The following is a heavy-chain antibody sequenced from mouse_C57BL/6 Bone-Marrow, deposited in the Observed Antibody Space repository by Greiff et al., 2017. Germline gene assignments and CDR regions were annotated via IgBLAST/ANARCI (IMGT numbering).Heavy chain of an antibody. D-gene: IGHD2-2*01. CDR2: LDPETGGT. V-gene: IGHV1-15*01. J-gene: IGHJ2*01. Sequence: VQRVESGAELVRPGASVTLSCKASGYTFTDYEMHWVKQTPVHGLEWIGALDPETGGTAYNQKFKGKAILTADKSSSTAYMELGSLTSEDSAVYYCTGGYPFDYWGRGTTLTVSS. CDR3: TGGYPFDY. CDR1: GYTFTDYE.